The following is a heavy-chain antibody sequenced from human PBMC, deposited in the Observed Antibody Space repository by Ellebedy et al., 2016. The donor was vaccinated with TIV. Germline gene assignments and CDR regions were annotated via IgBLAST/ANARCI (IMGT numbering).Heavy chain of an antibody. D-gene: IGHD5-18*01. CDR2: IKQDGGEK. Sequence: GGSLRLXXAASGFTFSSYWMSWVRQAPGKGLEWVANIKQDGGEKYYVDSVKGRFTISRDNAKNSLYLQMNSLRAEDTAVYYCARDRGYSYGWWVDYWGQGTLVTVAS. J-gene: IGHJ4*02. CDR1: GFTFSSYW. V-gene: IGHV3-7*01. CDR3: ARDRGYSYGWWVDY.